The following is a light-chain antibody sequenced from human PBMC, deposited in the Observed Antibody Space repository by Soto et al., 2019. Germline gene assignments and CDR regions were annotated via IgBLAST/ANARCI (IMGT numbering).Light chain of an antibody. J-gene: IGKJ5*01. CDR3: QQRARWIT. CDR2: DTS. Sequence: EVVMTQSPATLSVSPEESATLSCRASQSLDSFLAWYQQTPGQPPRLLIYDTSSRATGVPARFSGSGSGTDFTLTISNLEPDDFAVYYCQQRARWITFGQGTRLEIK. CDR1: QSLDSF. V-gene: IGKV3-11*01.